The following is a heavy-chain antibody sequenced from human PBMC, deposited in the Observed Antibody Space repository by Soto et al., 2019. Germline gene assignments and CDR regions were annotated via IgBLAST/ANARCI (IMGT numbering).Heavy chain of an antibody. CDR1: GGTFSSYA. CDR2: IIPIFGTA. J-gene: IGHJ4*02. V-gene: IGHV1-69*01. Sequence: QVQLVQSGAEVKKPGSSVKVSCKASGGTFSSYAISLVRQAPGQGLEWMGGIIPIFGTATYAQKFQGGVTITGDESTSTAYMERSSLRSEDTAVYYCAGGGWSLRGPSDYWGQGTLVTVSS. CDR3: AGGGWSLRGPSDY. D-gene: IGHD1-26*01.